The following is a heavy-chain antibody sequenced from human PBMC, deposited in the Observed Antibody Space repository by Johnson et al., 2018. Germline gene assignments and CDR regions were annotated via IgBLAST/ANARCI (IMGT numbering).Heavy chain of an antibody. CDR1: GFTFSSYW. V-gene: IGHV3-7*01. CDR2: IKQDGSEK. Sequence: EVQLVESGGGLVEPGGTLRLWCAASGFTFSSYWMSWGRQAPGKGLEWVANIKQDGSEKYYVDSVKGRFTVARDNATNSLSLQMTILRAEEPVVYYCAREFWGYSYGYYYYYGMDVWGKGTTVTVSS. CDR3: AREFWGYSYGYYYYYGMDV. D-gene: IGHD5-18*01. J-gene: IGHJ6*04.